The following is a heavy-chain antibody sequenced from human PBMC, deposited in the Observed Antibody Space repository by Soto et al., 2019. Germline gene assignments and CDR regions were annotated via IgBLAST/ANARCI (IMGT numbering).Heavy chain of an antibody. CDR3: ARGFYYDVSGYHGDYGVDV. V-gene: IGHV3-33*01. CDR2: IWYDGSNK. Sequence: GGSLRLSCAASGFTFSLYGMHWVRQAPGKGLEWVAVIWYDGSNKYYADSVRGRFTISRDNSKNTLYLQMNSLRAEDTAVYFCARGFYYDVSGYHGDYGVDVWGQGTTVTVSS. J-gene: IGHJ6*02. CDR1: GFTFSLYG. D-gene: IGHD3-22*01.